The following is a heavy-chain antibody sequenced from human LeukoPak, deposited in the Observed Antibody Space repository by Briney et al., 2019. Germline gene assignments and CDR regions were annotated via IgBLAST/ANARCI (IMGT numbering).Heavy chain of an antibody. CDR3: ARERDNGLDY. V-gene: IGHV3-30*04. Sequence: GGSLRLSCAASGFLFSSYAMHWVRQAPGKGLEWVAVLSYDGSNTYYADSVKGRFTISRDNAKNSLYLQMNSLRAEDTAVYYCARERDNGLDYWGQGTLVTVSS. CDR2: LSYDGSNT. CDR1: GFLFSSYA. J-gene: IGHJ4*02. D-gene: IGHD4/OR15-4a*01.